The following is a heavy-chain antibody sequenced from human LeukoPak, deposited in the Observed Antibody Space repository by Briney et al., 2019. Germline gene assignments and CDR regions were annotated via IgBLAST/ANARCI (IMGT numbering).Heavy chain of an antibody. CDR1: GGSFSGYY. Sequence: SETLSLTCAVYGGSFSGYYWSWIRRPPGKGLEWIGEINHSGSTNYNPSLKSRVTISVDTSKNQFSLKLSSVTAADTAVYYCARGGQRLCLLNWGQGTLVTVSS. D-gene: IGHD2-21*01. J-gene: IGHJ4*02. V-gene: IGHV4-34*01. CDR3: ARGGQRLCLLN. CDR2: INHSGST.